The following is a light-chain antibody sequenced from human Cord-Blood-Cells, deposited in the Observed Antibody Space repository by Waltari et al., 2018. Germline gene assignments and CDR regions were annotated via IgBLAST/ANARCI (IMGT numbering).Light chain of an antibody. J-gene: IGKJ5*01. CDR2: DAS. Sequence: EIVLTQSPATLSLSPGERATLSCRASQGVTTYLAWYQQKPGQAPRLVIYDASNRATGIPARFSGSGSETDVTLTISSLEPEDFAVYYCQQRSNWPPITFGQGTRLEIK. CDR1: QGVTTY. V-gene: IGKV3-11*01. CDR3: QQRSNWPPIT.